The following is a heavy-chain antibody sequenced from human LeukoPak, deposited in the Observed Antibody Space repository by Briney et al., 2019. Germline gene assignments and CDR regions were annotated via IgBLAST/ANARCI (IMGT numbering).Heavy chain of an antibody. V-gene: IGHV4-34*01. CDR2: INHSEST. Sequence: SETLSLTCAVYGGAFSGYYWSWIRQPPGKGLEWIGEINHSESTNYNPSLKSRVTISVDTSKNQFSLKLSSVTAADTAVYYCARVRRYGDYGFNAFDIWGQGTMVTVSS. J-gene: IGHJ3*02. CDR3: ARVRRYGDYGFNAFDI. CDR1: GGAFSGYY. D-gene: IGHD4-17*01.